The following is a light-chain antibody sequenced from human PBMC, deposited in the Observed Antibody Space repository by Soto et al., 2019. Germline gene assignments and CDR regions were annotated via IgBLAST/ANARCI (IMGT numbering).Light chain of an antibody. CDR2: DVS. V-gene: IGLV2-11*01. CDR3: CSYAGSYTGV. Sequence: QSALTQPRSVSGSPGQSVTISCTGTSSDVGAYNYVSWYQHHPGKAPQFMIYDVSKRPAGVSDCFSGSKSGNTASLTISGRQAEDEADYYCCSYAGSYTGVFGTGTKVTVL. J-gene: IGLJ1*01. CDR1: SSDVGAYNY.